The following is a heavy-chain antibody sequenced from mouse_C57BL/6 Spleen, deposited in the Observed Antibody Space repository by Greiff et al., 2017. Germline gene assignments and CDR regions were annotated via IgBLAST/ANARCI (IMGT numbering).Heavy chain of an antibody. Sequence: VQLQQSGAELVRPGSSVKLSCKASGYTFTSYWMHWVKQRPIQGLEWIGNIDPSDSETHYNQKFKDKATLTVDKSSSTAYMQLSSLTSEDSAVYYCARGAYGNYGYFDVWGTGTTVTVSS. CDR2: IDPSDSET. D-gene: IGHD2-1*01. CDR3: ARGAYGNYGYFDV. V-gene: IGHV1-52*01. CDR1: GYTFTSYW. J-gene: IGHJ1*03.